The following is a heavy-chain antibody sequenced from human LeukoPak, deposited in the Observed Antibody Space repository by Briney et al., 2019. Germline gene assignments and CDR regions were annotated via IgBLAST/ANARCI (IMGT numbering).Heavy chain of an antibody. V-gene: IGHV4-39*07. CDR1: GGSISSSSYY. J-gene: IGHJ4*02. CDR2: INHSGST. CDR3: ASGYSSSLLDY. Sequence: PSETLSLTCTVSGGSISSSSYYWGWIRQPPGKGLEWIGEINHSGSTNYNPSLKSRVTISVDTSKNQFSLKLSSVTAADTAVYYCASGYSSSLLDYWGQGTLVTVSS. D-gene: IGHD6-13*01.